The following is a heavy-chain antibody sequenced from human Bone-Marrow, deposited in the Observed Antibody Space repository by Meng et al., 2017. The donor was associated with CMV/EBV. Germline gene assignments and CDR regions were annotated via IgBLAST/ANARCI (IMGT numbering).Heavy chain of an antibody. CDR3: AGDIPAYGMDV. CDR2: FHSSGSA. D-gene: IGHD2-21*01. CDR1: GDSVRSGDYY. J-gene: IGHJ6*02. V-gene: IGHV4-30-4*08. Sequence: SETLSLTCTVAGDSVRSGDYYWTWIRQPPGKGLEWIGNFHSSGSANYSPSLKSRVIMSVDTSKNQFSLKVSSVTASDTAVYYCAGDIPAYGMDVWGRGTTVTVSS.